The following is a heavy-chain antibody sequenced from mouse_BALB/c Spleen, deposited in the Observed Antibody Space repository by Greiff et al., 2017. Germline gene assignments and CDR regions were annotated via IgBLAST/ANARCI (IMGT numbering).Heavy chain of an antibody. Sequence: ESGPSLVKPSQTLSLTCSVTGDSITRGYWNWIRKFPGNKLEYMGYISYSGSTYYNPSLKSRISITRDTSKNQYYLQLNSVTTEDTATYYCARNWYYGSSYAWFAYWGQGTLVTVAA. CDR1: GDSITRGY. J-gene: IGHJ3*01. V-gene: IGHV3-8*02. CDR2: ISYSGST. D-gene: IGHD1-1*01. CDR3: ARNWYYGSSYAWFAY.